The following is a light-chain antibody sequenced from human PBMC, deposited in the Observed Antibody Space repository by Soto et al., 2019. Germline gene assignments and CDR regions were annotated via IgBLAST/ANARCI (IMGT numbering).Light chain of an antibody. J-gene: IGKJ1*01. CDR2: DAS. Sequence: DIQMTQSPSTLSASVGDRVTITCRASQSISSWLAWYQQKPGQAPKLLIYDASSLESGVPSRFSGSGSGTEFTLTISSLQPGYVPTYYCQQYNSYPWTFGQGTKVEIK. V-gene: IGKV1-5*01. CDR1: QSISSW. CDR3: QQYNSYPWT.